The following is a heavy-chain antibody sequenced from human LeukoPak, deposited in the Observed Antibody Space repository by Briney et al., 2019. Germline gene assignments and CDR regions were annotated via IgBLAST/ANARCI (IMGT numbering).Heavy chain of an antibody. V-gene: IGHV3-23*01. J-gene: IGHJ6*03. Sequence: GGSLRLSCAASGFTFSSYAMSWVRQAPGKGLEWVSAISGSGGSTYYADSVKGRFTISRDNSKNTLYLQMNSLRAEDTAVYYCAKMYYDILTGYYRVGYYYMDVWGKGTTVTVSS. D-gene: IGHD3-9*01. CDR2: ISGSGGST. CDR3: AKMYYDILTGYYRVGYYYMDV. CDR1: GFTFSSYA.